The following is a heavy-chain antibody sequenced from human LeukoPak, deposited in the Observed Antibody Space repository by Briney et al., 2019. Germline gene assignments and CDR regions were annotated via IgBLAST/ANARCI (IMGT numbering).Heavy chain of an antibody. CDR3: ARGFPVNTAMVYYLDY. CDR1: GYTFTSYG. D-gene: IGHD5-18*01. Sequence: GASVKVSCKASGYTFTSYGISWVRQAPGQGLEWMGWISAYNGNTNYAQKLQGRVTMTTDTSTSTAYMELRSLRSDDTAVYYCARGFPVNTAMVYYLDYWGQGTLVTVSS. V-gene: IGHV1-18*01. J-gene: IGHJ4*02. CDR2: ISAYNGNT.